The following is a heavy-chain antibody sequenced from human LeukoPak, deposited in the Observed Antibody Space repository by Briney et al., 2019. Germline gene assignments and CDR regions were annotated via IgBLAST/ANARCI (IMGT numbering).Heavy chain of an antibody. Sequence: GGSLRLSCAASGFTFSSYAMTWVRQAPGKGLAWVSSISKSDGSTYYADSVKGRFTITRDNSKNTVYLHMDSLRVEDTAIYYCARGALIPDFRGQGTLVTVSS. CDR3: ARGALIPDF. V-gene: IGHV3-23*01. CDR1: GFTFSSYA. CDR2: ISKSDGST. D-gene: IGHD2-21*01. J-gene: IGHJ4*02.